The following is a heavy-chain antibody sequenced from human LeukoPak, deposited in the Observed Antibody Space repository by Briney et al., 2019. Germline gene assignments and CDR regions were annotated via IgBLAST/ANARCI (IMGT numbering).Heavy chain of an antibody. CDR2: IYTSGST. D-gene: IGHD2-2*01. CDR3: ARERLSGCSSTSCYAEAFDI. Sequence: PSETLSLTCTVSGGSISSYYWSWIRQPAGKGLEWIGRIYTSGSTNYNPSLKSRVTMSVDTSKNQFSLKLSSVTAADTAVYYCARERLSGCSSTSCYAEAFDIWGQGTMITVSS. CDR1: GGSISSYY. J-gene: IGHJ3*02. V-gene: IGHV4-4*07.